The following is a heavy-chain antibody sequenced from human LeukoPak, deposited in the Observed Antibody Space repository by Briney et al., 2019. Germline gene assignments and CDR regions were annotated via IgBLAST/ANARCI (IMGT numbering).Heavy chain of an antibody. Sequence: PSETLSLTCDVSGASISGYWWSWIRQPAGKGLEWIWRMYTDGDTNYNPALKSRVTVSVATSKNLFSLKLISVTAADTAVYYCARAAGGCGGTCPFDSWGQGTMVTVSS. CDR3: ARAAGGCGGTCPFDS. J-gene: IGHJ4*02. D-gene: IGHD2-15*01. CDR1: GASISGYW. V-gene: IGHV4-4*07. CDR2: MYTDGDT.